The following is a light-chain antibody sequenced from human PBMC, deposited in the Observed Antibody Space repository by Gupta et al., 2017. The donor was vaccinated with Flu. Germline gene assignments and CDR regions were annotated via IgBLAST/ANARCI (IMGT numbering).Light chain of an antibody. CDR1: SSNIGNNA. J-gene: IGLJ1*01. Sequence: QSVLTQPPSVSGAPRQRVTISCSGSSSNIGNNAVNWYLQFPGKAPKLLIYYDDMLHSGVSDRFSGSRGDTSASLDISGLQSEDEADYYCAAWDDSLKAYVFGTGTKITVL. CDR3: AAWDDSLKAYV. CDR2: YDD. V-gene: IGLV1-36*01.